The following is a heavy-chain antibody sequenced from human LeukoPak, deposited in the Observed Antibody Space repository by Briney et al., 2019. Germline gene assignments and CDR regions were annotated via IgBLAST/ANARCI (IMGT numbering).Heavy chain of an antibody. D-gene: IGHD6-19*01. CDR3: AKLDSSGWSRPFDY. J-gene: IGHJ4*02. V-gene: IGHV3-30*18. CDR1: GFTFSSYA. Sequence: GGSLRLSCAASGFTFSSYAMHWVRQAPGKGLEWVAVMSHDGSNKYYGDSVKGRFTISRDNSKNTLYLQMNSLRAEDTAACYCAKLDSSGWSRPFDYWGQGTLVTVSS. CDR2: MSHDGSNK.